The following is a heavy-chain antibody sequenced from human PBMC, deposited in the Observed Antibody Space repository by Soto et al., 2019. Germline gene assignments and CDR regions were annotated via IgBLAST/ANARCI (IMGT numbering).Heavy chain of an antibody. V-gene: IGHV3-21*01. D-gene: IGHD6-13*01. CDR2: ISGSSSYI. CDR1: GFTFSSYS. CDR3: ARDGYKSSSWRFHY. Sequence: GGSLRLSCAASGFTFSSYSMNWVRQAPGKGLEWVSSISGSSSYIYYADSVKGRFTISRDNAKNSLYLQMNSLRAEDTAVYYCARDGYKSSSWRFHYWGPGTMVTVYS. J-gene: IGHJ4*02.